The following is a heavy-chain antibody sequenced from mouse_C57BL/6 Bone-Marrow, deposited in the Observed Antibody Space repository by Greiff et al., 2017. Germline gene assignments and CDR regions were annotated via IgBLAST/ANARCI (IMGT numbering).Heavy chain of an antibody. CDR2: IYPGISDI. D-gene: IGHD2-3*01. J-gene: IGHJ3*01. CDR1: GYTFTSYW. V-gene: IGHV1-5*01. CDR3: SRSFDGYCTWWDY. Sequence: EVQLQQPGTVLARPGASVKMSCKTSGYTFTSYWLHGVKQRPGQGLEWIGAIYPGISDISSNQNFKGKAKLTAVTSASPAYMELSSLTNEDSAVEYCSRSFDGYCTWWDYWGQGTLVTVSA.